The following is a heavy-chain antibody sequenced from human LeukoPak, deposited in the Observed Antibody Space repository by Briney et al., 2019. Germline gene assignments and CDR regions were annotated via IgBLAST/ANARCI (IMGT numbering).Heavy chain of an antibody. Sequence: PSETLSLTCAVSGGTFSGYYLSWVRQPPGKGLEWVGEINHSGSTNYNPSLKSRVTISVDTSKNQFSLKLSSVTAADTAVYYCARGFRIQLWSRSSALDYWGQGTLVTVSS. D-gene: IGHD5-18*01. CDR3: ARGFRIQLWSRSSALDY. V-gene: IGHV4-34*01. CDR1: GGTFSGYY. J-gene: IGHJ4*02. CDR2: INHSGST.